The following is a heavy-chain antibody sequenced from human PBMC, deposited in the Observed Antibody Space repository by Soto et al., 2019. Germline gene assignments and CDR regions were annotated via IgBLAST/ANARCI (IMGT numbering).Heavy chain of an antibody. CDR1: GYTFTSYA. J-gene: IGHJ4*01. CDR2: INAGNGNT. Sequence: QVQLVQSGAEVKKPGASVKVSCKASGYTFTSYAMHWVRQAPGQRLEWMGWINAGNGNTKYSQKFQGRVIITSDTSARTAYMELSSLRSEYTAVYYCARDLPTVDYWGHGTLVTVSS. CDR3: ARDLPTVDY. V-gene: IGHV1-3*01.